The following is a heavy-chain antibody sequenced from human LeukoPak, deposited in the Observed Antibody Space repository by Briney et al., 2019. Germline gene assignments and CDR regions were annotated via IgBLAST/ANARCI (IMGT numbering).Heavy chain of an antibody. Sequence: GGSLRLSCAASTFIFSDYAMTWVRQAPGKGLEWVSAISGSGATTHYADSVKGRFTISRDNAKNSLYLQMNSLRAEDTAVYYCARLGQQLVPMDVWDQGTTVTVSS. V-gene: IGHV3-23*01. D-gene: IGHD6-13*01. CDR1: TFIFSDYA. J-gene: IGHJ6*02. CDR3: ARLGQQLVPMDV. CDR2: ISGSGATT.